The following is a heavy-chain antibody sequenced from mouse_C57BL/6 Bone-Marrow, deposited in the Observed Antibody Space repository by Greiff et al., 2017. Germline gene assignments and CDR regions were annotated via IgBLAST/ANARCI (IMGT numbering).Heavy chain of an antibody. CDR1: GYTFTSYW. Sequence: QVQLQQPGTELVKPGASVKLSCKASGYTFTSYWMHWVKQRPGQGLEWIGNINPSNGGTNYNEKFKSKPTLTVDTTYSTAYMQRSSLTSEDSTVYYCARARYYYGSRLYYYAMDYWGQGTSVTVSS. J-gene: IGHJ4*01. D-gene: IGHD1-1*01. V-gene: IGHV1-53*01. CDR2: INPSNGGT. CDR3: ARARYYYGSRLYYYAMDY.